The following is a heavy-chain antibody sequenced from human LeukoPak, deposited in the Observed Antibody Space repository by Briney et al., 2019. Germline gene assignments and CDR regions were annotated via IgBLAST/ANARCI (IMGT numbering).Heavy chain of an antibody. V-gene: IGHV3-23*01. CDR2: LRGNGDT. CDR1: GFTFSSYA. CDR3: ARDSRYCSGGSCYLAY. Sequence: GGSLTLSCAASGFTFSSYAMSWVREAPARGLEWVSSLRGNGDTFYADSVKGRFTISRDNSKNTLYLQMNSLRAEDTAVYYCARDSRYCSGGSCYLAYWGQGTLVTVSS. D-gene: IGHD2-15*01. J-gene: IGHJ4*02.